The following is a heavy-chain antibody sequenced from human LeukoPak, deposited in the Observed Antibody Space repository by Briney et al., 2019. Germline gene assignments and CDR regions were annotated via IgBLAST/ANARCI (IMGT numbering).Heavy chain of an antibody. CDR3: ARVDTQIDY. CDR1: GGSISSYY. J-gene: IGHJ4*02. Sequence: PETLSLTCTVSGGSISSYYWSWIRQPPGRGLEWIGYIYYSGSTNYNPSLKSRVTISVDTSKNQFSLKLSSVTAADTAVYYCARVDTQIDYWGQGTLVTVSS. D-gene: IGHD5-18*01. V-gene: IGHV4-59*01. CDR2: IYYSGST.